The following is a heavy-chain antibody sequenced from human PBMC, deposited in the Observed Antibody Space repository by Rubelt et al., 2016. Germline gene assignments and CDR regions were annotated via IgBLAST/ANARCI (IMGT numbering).Heavy chain of an antibody. V-gene: IGHV4-39*02. CDR1: GGSISSSSYY. J-gene: IGHJ4*02. CDR3: ARPRRFLEWGGFDY. D-gene: IGHD3-3*01. CDR2: IYYSGST. Sequence: QLQLQESGPGLVKPSETLSLTCTVSGGSISSSSYYWGWIRQPPGKGLEWIGSIYYSGSTYYNPSLKSRVTISLDKSKNHFSLKLSTVTAADTAVYYCARPRRFLEWGGFDYWGQGTLVTVSS.